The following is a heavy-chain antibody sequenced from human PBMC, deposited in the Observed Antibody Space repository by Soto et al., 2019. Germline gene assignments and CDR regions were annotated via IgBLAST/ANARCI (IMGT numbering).Heavy chain of an antibody. CDR3: ASGSAGNFDY. CDR2: MNPNSGDT. Sequence: GASVKVSCKASGYTFTSYVINRVRQATGQGLEWMGWMNPNSGDTGYAQKFQGRVTMTRNTSISTAYMELSSLRSEDTAVYYCASGSAGNFDYWGQGTLVTVSS. J-gene: IGHJ4*02. D-gene: IGHD6-13*01. V-gene: IGHV1-8*01. CDR1: GYTFTSYV.